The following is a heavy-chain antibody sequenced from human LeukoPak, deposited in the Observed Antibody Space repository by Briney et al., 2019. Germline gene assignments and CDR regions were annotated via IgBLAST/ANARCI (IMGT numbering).Heavy chain of an antibody. J-gene: IGHJ4*02. D-gene: IGHD1-26*01. CDR3: ARLGASSGSDYPDD. V-gene: IGHV4-59*12. Sequence: PSETLSLTCTVSGVSISSYYWSWIRQPPGKGLEWIGYIFYSGNTIYNPSLRSRVTTSADTSKNHFSLRLRSVTAADTAVYYCARLGASSGSDYPDDWGQGTLVTVSS. CDR2: IFYSGNT. CDR1: GVSISSYY.